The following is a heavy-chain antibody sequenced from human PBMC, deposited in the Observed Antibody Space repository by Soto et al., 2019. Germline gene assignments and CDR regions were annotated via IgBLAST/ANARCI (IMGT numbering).Heavy chain of an antibody. CDR2: IGGDGGSP. V-gene: IGHV3-23*01. J-gene: IGHJ3*02. D-gene: IGHD3-3*01. CDR3: PKDSSNRTGIYEPFDI. Sequence: EAQLLESGGGLVQPGGSLRLSCAASGFTFSEYAMSWVRQAPWKGLEWVSVIGGDGGSPNYADSVQGRFTVSRDNPKSKLYLQLDRLRAEDTALYYYPKDSSNRTGIYEPFDIWGQGPMVTVSS. CDR1: GFTFSEYA.